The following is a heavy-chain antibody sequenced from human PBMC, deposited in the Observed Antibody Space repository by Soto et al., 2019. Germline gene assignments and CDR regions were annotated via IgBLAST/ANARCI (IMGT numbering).Heavy chain of an antibody. J-gene: IGHJ6*02. D-gene: IGHD2-21*01. Sequence: PSETLSLTCTDSGGSISSYYVSWIRQSAGKRLEWTGRIDTRGTTKYNPSRKLRVSMIGHSPKPHCSLNLSSVSAAPPAAYSCPRGRRGYAYYHDMDGWGQVNTVTVS. V-gene: IGHV4-4*07. CDR1: GGSISSYY. CDR2: IDTRGTT. CDR3: PRGRRGYAYYHDMDG.